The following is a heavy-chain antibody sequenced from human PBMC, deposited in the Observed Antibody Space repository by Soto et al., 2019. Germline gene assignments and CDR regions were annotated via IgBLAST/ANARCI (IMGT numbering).Heavy chain of an antibody. CDR1: GGSLSDYY. CDR2: IYQSGST. Sequence: QVQLQQWGAGLLKPSETLSLTCAVNGGSLSDYYWSWMRQSPGKGLEWIGEIYQSGSTNYNPSLESRVIISVDTAKNQFSLKLRSVTAADTAIYYCARDTIYEPSGRRFHYYYGMDVWGQGTTVTVSS. D-gene: IGHD2-15*01. CDR3: ARDTIYEPSGRRFHYYYGMDV. V-gene: IGHV4-34*01. J-gene: IGHJ6*02.